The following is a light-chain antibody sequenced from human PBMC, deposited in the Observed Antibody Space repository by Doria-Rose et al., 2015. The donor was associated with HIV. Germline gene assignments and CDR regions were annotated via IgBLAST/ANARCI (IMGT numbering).Light chain of an antibody. V-gene: IGKV1-5*03. CDR2: KAS. J-gene: IGKJ1*01. CDR3: QHFDKYFSWT. Sequence: DIRMTQSPSTLSASVGDRVTITCRASQSISNWLAWYQQKPGQAPKLLIYKASTVQSGIPSRCRGSGSATEFTLTINSLQPDDFATYYCQHFDKYFSWTFGHGTKVDIK. CDR1: QSISNW.